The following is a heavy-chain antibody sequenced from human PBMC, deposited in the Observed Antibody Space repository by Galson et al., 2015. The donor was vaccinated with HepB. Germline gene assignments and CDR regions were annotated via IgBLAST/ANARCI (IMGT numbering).Heavy chain of an antibody. Sequence: SLRLSCAASGFTFSSYSMNWVRQAPGKGLEWVSYISSSSSTIYYADSVKGRFTISRDNAKNSLYLQMNSLRDGDTAVYYCARDHVTTGPPGDLYYYYYGMDVWGKGTTVTVSS. D-gene: IGHD4-17*01. CDR3: ARDHVTTGPPGDLYYYYYGMDV. CDR2: ISSSSSTI. CDR1: GFTFSSYS. V-gene: IGHV3-48*02. J-gene: IGHJ6*04.